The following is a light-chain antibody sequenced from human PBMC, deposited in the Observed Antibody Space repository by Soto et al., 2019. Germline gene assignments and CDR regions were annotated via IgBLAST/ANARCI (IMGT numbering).Light chain of an antibody. CDR3: ASYRSSTLL. Sequence: QSVLTQPASVSGSPGQSITISCTGTSSDLDGYNYVSWYQQCPGKAPKLMIYAFSNRPSGVSDRFSGSKSGHTASLTISGLQAEDEADYYCASYRSSTLLFGGGTQLTVL. J-gene: IGLJ2*01. V-gene: IGLV2-14*01. CDR1: SSDLDGYNY. CDR2: AFS.